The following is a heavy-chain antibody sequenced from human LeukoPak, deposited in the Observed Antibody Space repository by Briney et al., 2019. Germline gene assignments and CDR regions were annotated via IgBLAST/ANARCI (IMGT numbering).Heavy chain of an antibody. V-gene: IGHV3-7*01. J-gene: IGHJ4*02. CDR3: ARGTIVPPGLDY. CDR1: GFTFSSYW. Sequence: TGGSLRLSCAASGFTFSSYWMHWVRQAPGKGLEWVANIKEDGSEEYYGDSVKGRFTVSRDNAKNSLYLQMNSLRAEDTAVYYCARGTIVPPGLDYWGQGTLVTVSS. D-gene: IGHD2-2*01. CDR2: IKEDGSEE.